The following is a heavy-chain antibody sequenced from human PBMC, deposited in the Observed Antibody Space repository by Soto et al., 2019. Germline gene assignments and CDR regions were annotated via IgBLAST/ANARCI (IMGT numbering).Heavy chain of an antibody. CDR1: GGTFSSYA. CDR3: ARGRGWLYYYYGMDV. V-gene: IGHV1-69*05. CDR2: IIPIFGTA. D-gene: IGHD5-12*01. Sequence: SVKVSCKASGGTFSSYAISWVRQAPGQGLEWMGGIIPIFGTANYAQKFQGRVTMTRNTSISTAYMELSSLRSEDTAVYYCARGRGWLYYYYGMDVWGQGTTVTVSS. J-gene: IGHJ6*02.